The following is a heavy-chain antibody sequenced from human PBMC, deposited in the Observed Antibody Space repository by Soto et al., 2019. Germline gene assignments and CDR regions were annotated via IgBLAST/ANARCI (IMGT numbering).Heavy chain of an antibody. CDR3: ARVVYRITMVRGAPWFDP. J-gene: IGHJ5*02. CDR2: ISAYNGNT. CDR1: GYTFTSYG. D-gene: IGHD3-10*01. Sequence: GASVKVSCKASGYTFTSYGISWVRQAPGQGLEWMGWISAYNGNTNYAQKLQGRVTMTTDTSTSTAYMELRSLRSDDTAVYYCARVVYRITMVRGAPWFDPWGQGTLVTVSS. V-gene: IGHV1-18*01.